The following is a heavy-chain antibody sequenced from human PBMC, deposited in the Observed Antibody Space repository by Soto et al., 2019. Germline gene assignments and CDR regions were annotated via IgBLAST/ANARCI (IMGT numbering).Heavy chain of an antibody. CDR3: AREVGQSIAFDY. D-gene: IGHD1-26*01. CDR2: IIPILGIA. CDR1: GYTFTSYY. Sequence: GASVKVSCKASGYTFTSYYMHWVRQAPGQGLEWMGRIIPILGIANYAQKFQGRVTITADKSTSTAYMELSSLRSEDTAVYYCAREVGQSIAFDYWGQGTLVTVSS. J-gene: IGHJ4*02. V-gene: IGHV1-69*04.